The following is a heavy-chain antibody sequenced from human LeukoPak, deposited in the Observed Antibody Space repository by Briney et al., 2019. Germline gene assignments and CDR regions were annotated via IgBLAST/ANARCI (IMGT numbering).Heavy chain of an antibody. J-gene: IGHJ5*02. CDR1: GGSISSYY. CDR2: IYYSGST. Sequence: SETLSLTCTVSGGSISSYYWSWIRQPPGKGLEWIGYIYYSGSTNYNPSLKSRVTISVDTSKNQFSLKLSSVTAADTAVYYCARAESSGWYWFDPWGQGTLVTVS. V-gene: IGHV4-59*01. D-gene: IGHD6-19*01. CDR3: ARAESSGWYWFDP.